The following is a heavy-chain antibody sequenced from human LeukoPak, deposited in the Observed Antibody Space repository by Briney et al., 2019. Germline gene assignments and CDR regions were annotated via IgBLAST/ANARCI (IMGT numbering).Heavy chain of an antibody. J-gene: IGHJ4*02. D-gene: IGHD3-10*01. Sequence: SETLSLTCTVSGGSISSYYWSWIRQPPGKGLEWIGYIYYSGSTNYNPSLKSRVTISVDTSKNQFSLKLSSVTAADTAVYYCARDSYTMVRGASPFDYWGQGTLVTVSS. CDR1: GGSISSYY. V-gene: IGHV4-59*01. CDR2: IYYSGST. CDR3: ARDSYTMVRGASPFDY.